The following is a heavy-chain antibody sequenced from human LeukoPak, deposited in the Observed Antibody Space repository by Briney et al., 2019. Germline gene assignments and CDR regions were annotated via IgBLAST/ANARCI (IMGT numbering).Heavy chain of an antibody. CDR1: GFTFSTNA. CDR2: IRGSGDDT. J-gene: IGHJ6*02. CDR3: AKGRDYDYYYGMDV. V-gene: IGHV3-23*01. Sequence: AGGSLRLSCAASGFTFSTNAMAWVRQAPGKGLEWVSAIRGSGDDTYYADSVKGRFTISRDKSNNTLYMQMNSLRAEDTAVYYCAKGRDYDYYYGMDVWGQGTTVTVSS.